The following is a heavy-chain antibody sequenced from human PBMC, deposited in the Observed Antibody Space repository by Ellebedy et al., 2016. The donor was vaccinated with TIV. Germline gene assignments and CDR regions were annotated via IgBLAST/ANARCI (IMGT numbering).Heavy chain of an antibody. CDR1: GFTFSDYY. CDR2: ISNSGSTI. Sequence: GGSLRLSCAASGFTFSDYYMIWIRQAPGKGLEWVSYISNSGSTIYYADSVKGRFTISRDNAKNSLSLLMNSLRAEDTAVYSCARDARFIDQQHNWFDPWGQGTLVTVSS. J-gene: IGHJ5*02. CDR3: ARDARFIDQQHNWFDP. D-gene: IGHD2-2*01. V-gene: IGHV3-11*01.